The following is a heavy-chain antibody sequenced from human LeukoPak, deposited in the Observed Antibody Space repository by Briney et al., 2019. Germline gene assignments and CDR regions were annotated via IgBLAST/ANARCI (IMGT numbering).Heavy chain of an antibody. Sequence: GGSLRLSCTASGFTFGDYAMSWFRQAPGKGLEWVGFIRSKAYGGTTEYAASVKGRFTISRDDSKSIAYLQMDSLRAEDTAVYYCARDTSSSWYVWGQGTTVTVSS. V-gene: IGHV3-49*03. CDR3: ARDTSSSWYV. D-gene: IGHD6-13*01. CDR1: GFTFGDYA. J-gene: IGHJ6*02. CDR2: IRSKAYGGTT.